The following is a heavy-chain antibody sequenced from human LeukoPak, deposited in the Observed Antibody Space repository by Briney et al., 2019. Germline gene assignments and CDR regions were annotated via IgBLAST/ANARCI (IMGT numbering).Heavy chain of an antibody. CDR3: ASVEGLGELSLSSGYNPFHDY. V-gene: IGHV3-21*01. Sequence: PGGSLRLSCAASGFTFSSYSMNWVRQAPGKGLEWVSSISSSSSYIYYADSVKGRFTISRDNAKNSLYLQMNSLRAEDTAVYYCASVEGLGELSLSSGYNPFHDYWGQGTLVTVSS. CDR2: ISSSSSYI. CDR1: GFTFSSYS. D-gene: IGHD3-16*02. J-gene: IGHJ4*02.